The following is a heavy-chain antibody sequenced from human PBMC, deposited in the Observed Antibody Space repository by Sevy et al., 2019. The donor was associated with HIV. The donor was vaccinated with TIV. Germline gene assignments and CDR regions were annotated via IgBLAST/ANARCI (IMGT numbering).Heavy chain of an antibody. CDR1: GFTFSSFG. CDR2: ISYDGNIE. J-gene: IGHJ4*02. D-gene: IGHD3-22*01. Sequence: GGSLRLSCAASGFTFSSFGMHWVRQAPGKGLEWVAIISYDGNIEYYPDSVKGRFTISRDDSKNTLYLQMNSLRSEDTALYYCARDLGYESTGYLPLFDNWGQRTLVTVSS. CDR3: ARDLGYESTGYLPLFDN. V-gene: IGHV3-30*03.